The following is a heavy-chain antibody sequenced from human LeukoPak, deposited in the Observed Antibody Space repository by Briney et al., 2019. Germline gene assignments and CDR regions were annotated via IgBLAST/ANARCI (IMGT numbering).Heavy chain of an antibody. CDR2: LSFDETYK. Sequence: GGSLRLSCAASGFTFRRYAMHWVRQAPGKGLEWVAALSFDETYKFYADSVKGRFIISRDNSNNTLSLEMNSLRTEDTAVYFCARGKGGPFKYWGQGTLVIVSS. CDR3: ARGKGGPFKY. J-gene: IGHJ4*02. D-gene: IGHD2-15*01. CDR1: GFTFRRYA. V-gene: IGHV3-30*01.